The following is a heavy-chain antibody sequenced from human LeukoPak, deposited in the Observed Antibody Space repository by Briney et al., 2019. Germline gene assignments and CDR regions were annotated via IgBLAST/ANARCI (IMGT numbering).Heavy chain of an antibody. D-gene: IGHD6-13*01. CDR1: GFSFSNYW. J-gene: IGHJ5*02. CDR3: AREISSWYRTEGRFDP. Sequence: GGSLRLSCVASGFSFSNYWMTWVRQAPGRGLEWVANRKQDGSEKYYVDSVRGRFTISRDNAKNSLYLQVISLRAEDTAVYYCAREISSWYRTEGRFDPWGQGTQVTVSS. V-gene: IGHV3-7*01. CDR2: RKQDGSEK.